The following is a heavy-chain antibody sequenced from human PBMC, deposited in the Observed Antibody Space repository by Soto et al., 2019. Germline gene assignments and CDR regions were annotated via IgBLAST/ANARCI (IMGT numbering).Heavy chain of an antibody. CDR3: AKGGSAPLIAPSGRDNWFDP. D-gene: IGHD6-13*01. CDR2: ITWNGGTI. CDR1: GFAFDDYV. V-gene: IGHV3-9*01. J-gene: IGHJ5*02. Sequence: EVQLVESGGGLVQPGRSLRLSCAASGFAFDDYVMHWVRQPPGRGLEWVSGITWNGGTIRYVDSVKGRFTISRDNAENSLYLQMNSLRPEDTAVYYCAKGGSAPLIAPSGRDNWFDPWGQGTQVTVSS.